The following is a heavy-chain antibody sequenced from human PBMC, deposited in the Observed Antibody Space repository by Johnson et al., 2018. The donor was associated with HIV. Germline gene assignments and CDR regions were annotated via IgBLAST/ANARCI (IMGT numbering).Heavy chain of an antibody. V-gene: IGHV3-66*01. CDR1: GFTFSDYY. J-gene: IGHJ3*01. D-gene: IGHD1-26*01. CDR3: VTADRGSA. Sequence: VQLVESGGGLVKPGGSLRLSCAASGFTFSDYYMSWIRQAPGKGLEWVSVIYSGGSTYYADSVKGRFTISRDNSKNTLYLQMNSLRDEDTAVYYCVTADRGSAWGQGTTVTVSS. CDR2: IYSGGST.